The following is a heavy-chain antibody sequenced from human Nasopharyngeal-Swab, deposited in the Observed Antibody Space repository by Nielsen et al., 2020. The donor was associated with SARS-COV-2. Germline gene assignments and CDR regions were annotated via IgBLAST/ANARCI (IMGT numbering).Heavy chain of an antibody. D-gene: IGHD3-16*02. J-gene: IGHJ4*02. CDR2: IWYDGSNK. CDR1: GFTFSSYG. CDR3: ARDGKFLLDYDYVWGSYRQNSPIDH. V-gene: IGHV3-33*01. Sequence: GGSLRLSCAASGFTFSSYGMHWVRQAPGKGLEWVAVIWYDGSNKYYADSVKGRFTISRDNSKNTLYLQMNSLRAEDTAVYYCARDGKFLLDYDYVWGSYRQNSPIDHWGQGTLVTVSS.